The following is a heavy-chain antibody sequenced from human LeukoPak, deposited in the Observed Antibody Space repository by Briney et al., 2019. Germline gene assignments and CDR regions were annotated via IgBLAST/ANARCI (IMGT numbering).Heavy chain of an antibody. V-gene: IGHV3-74*01. CDR3: AKADVEMATMGDY. CDR2: VDNDGSTT. Sequence: GGSLRLSCAASGFTFSSYWMHWVRQAPGSGPMWVSRVDNDGSTTTYADSVKGRFTISRDNSKNTLYLQMNSLRAEDTAVYYCAKADVEMATMGDYWGQGTLVTVSS. CDR1: GFTFSSYW. J-gene: IGHJ4*02. D-gene: IGHD5-24*01.